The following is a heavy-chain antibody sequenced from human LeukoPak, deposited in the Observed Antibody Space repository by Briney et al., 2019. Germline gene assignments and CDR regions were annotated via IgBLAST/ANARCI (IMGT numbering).Heavy chain of an antibody. CDR1: GYTFTSYY. Sequence: GASVKVSCKASGYTFTSYYMHWVRQAPGQGLEWMGIINPSGGSTGYAQKFQGRVTMTRDMSTSTVYMELRSLRSDDTAVYYCARFSSGSGKPADFDYWGQGTLVTVSS. CDR2: INPSGGST. J-gene: IGHJ4*02. V-gene: IGHV1-46*01. CDR3: ARFSSGSGKPADFDY. D-gene: IGHD3-10*01.